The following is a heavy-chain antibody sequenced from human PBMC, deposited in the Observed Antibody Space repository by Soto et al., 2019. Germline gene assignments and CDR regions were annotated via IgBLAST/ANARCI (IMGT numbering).Heavy chain of an antibody. CDR1: GYSFTSYW. D-gene: IGHD5-18*01. Sequence: GESLKISCKGSGYSFTSYWISWVRQMPGKGLEWMGRIDPSDSYTNYSPSFQGHVTISADKSISTAYLQWGSLKASDTAMYYCARHTGGDYYYYGMDVWGQGTTVTVSS. J-gene: IGHJ6*02. CDR2: IDPSDSYT. CDR3: ARHTGGDYYYYGMDV. V-gene: IGHV5-10-1*01.